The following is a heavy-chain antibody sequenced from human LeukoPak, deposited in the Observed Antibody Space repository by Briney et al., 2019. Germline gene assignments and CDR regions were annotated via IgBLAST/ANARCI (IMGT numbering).Heavy chain of an antibody. V-gene: IGHV4-61*02. J-gene: IGHJ5*02. Sequence: SETLSLTCTVSGGSISSGSYYWSWIRQPAGKGLEWIGRIYTSGSTNYNPSLKSRVTISVDTSKNQFSLKLSSVTAADTAVYYCARDLYDCSSTSCYESYNWFDPWGQGTLVTVSS. CDR1: GGSISSGSYY. CDR3: ARDLYDCSSTSCYESYNWFDP. D-gene: IGHD2-2*01. CDR2: IYTSGST.